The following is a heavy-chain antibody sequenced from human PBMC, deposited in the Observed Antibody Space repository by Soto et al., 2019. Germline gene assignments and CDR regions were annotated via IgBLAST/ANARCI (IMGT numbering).Heavy chain of an antibody. V-gene: IGHV6-1*01. J-gene: IGHJ4*02. CDR2: TYYRSKWHT. Sequence: SQTLSLTCDISGDSVSSTSSIWNWIRQSPSRGLEWLGRTYYRSKWHTDYAVSVRGRITINPDTPKNQFFLQLSSVTPDDTAVYFCARDLHGTYHYDSWGQGTLVTVSS. D-gene: IGHD1-1*01. CDR1: GDSVSSTSSI. CDR3: ARDLHGTYHYDS.